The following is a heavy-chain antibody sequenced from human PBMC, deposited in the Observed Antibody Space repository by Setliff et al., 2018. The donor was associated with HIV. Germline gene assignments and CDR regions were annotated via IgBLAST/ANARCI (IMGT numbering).Heavy chain of an antibody. CDR3: ARLSVVVVAASYNWFDP. V-gene: IGHV4-39*01. Sequence: ASETLSLTCTVSGGSISSSSYYWGWIRQPPGKGLEWIGSIYYSGCTYYNPSLKSRVTISVDTSKNQFSLKLSSVTAADTAVYYCARLSVVVVAASYNWFDPWGQGTLVTVSS. CDR2: IYYSGCT. J-gene: IGHJ5*02. CDR1: GGSISSSSYY. D-gene: IGHD2-15*01.